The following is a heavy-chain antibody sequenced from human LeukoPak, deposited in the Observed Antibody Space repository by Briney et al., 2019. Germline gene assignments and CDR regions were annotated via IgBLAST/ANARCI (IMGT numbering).Heavy chain of an antibody. V-gene: IGHV4-4*07. D-gene: IGHD6-13*01. J-gene: IGHJ3*02. CDR3: ARGASSWYRGNAFDI. CDR2: MYISGST. CDR1: GGSISSYY. Sequence: SETLSLTCTVSGGSISSYYWNWIRQPAGKGLEWIGRMYISGSTNYNPSAQSRVNMSLDTSKNQFSLKLSSVTAADTAMYYCARGASSWYRGNAFDIWSQGTMVTVSS.